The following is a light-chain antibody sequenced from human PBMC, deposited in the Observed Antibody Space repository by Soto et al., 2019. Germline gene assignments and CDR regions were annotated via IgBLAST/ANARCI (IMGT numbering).Light chain of an antibody. Sequence: EIVLTQSPATLSLSPGERATHSCRASQSVSSYLAWYQQKPGQAPRLLIYDASNRATGIPARFSGSGSGTDFTLTISSLEPEDFAVYYCQQRSNWPPAFGGGIKVDI. CDR2: DAS. V-gene: IGKV3-11*01. J-gene: IGKJ4*01. CDR3: QQRSNWPPA. CDR1: QSVSSY.